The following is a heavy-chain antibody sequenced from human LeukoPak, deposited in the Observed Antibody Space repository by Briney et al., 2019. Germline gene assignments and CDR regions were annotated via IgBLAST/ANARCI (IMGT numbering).Heavy chain of an antibody. D-gene: IGHD3-22*01. CDR3: ARDLRSSGYYAFDY. CDR1: GFTFSNYA. Sequence: PGGSLRLSCAASGFTFSNYAMSWVRQAPGKGLEWVSAFSGSGGSTYYANSVKGRFTTSRDNAKNSLYLQMNSLRAEDTPVYYCARDLRSSGYYAFDYWGQGTLVTVSS. J-gene: IGHJ4*02. CDR2: FSGSGGST. V-gene: IGHV3-23*01.